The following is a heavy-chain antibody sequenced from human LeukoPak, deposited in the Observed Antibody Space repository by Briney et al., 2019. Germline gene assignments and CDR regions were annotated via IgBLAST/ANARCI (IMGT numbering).Heavy chain of an antibody. Sequence: GGSLRLSCAASGFSFSDYWMHWVRQAPGKGLVWVSRINNDGISTVYADSVEGRFTISRDNAKNTLFLQMNSLRAEDTAVYYCVRGGFRTFDYWGQGTLVTVSS. J-gene: IGHJ4*02. CDR3: VRGGFRTFDY. V-gene: IGHV3-74*01. CDR1: GFSFSDYW. D-gene: IGHD2/OR15-2a*01. CDR2: INNDGIST.